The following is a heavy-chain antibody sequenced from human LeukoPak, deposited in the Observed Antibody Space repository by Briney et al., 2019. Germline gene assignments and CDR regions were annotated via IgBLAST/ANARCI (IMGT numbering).Heavy chain of an antibody. D-gene: IGHD3-10*01. CDR3: AKDLTYYYGLGSSTNAFDI. CDR2: ISGSGDYT. V-gene: IGHV3-23*01. CDR1: GFTFGNYA. Sequence: GGSLRLSCAASGFTFGNYAMSWVRQAPGKGLEWVSGISGSGDYTYYTDSLKGRFTISRDNSKNTLYLQMNRLRAEDTALYYCAKDLTYYYGLGSSTNAFDIWGQGTMVTVSS. J-gene: IGHJ3*02.